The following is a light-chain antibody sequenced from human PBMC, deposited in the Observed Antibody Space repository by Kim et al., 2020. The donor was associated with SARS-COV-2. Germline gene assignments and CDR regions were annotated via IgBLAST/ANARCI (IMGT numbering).Light chain of an antibody. J-gene: IGKJ5*01. CDR1: SNSDKY. CDR3: QQFYTMPIT. CDR2: WAS. V-gene: IGKV4-1*01. Sequence: TVLTQSPDSLAVSLGERATINCRASSNSDKYFAWYQQSPGQTPKLVIDWASARAPGVPERFSGSGSVTDYTLTITNLQAEDVAVYYCQQFYTMPITFGQGTRLEIK.